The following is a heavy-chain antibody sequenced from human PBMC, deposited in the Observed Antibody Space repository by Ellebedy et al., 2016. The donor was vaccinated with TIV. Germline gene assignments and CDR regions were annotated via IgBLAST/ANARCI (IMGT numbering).Heavy chain of an antibody. CDR3: GKRDNRASKNPTQS. CDR2: ISASGGST. V-gene: IGHV3-23*01. Sequence: PGGSLRLSCAASGFTFSSYAMTWVRQAPGKGLEWVSHISASGGSTYYAESLMGRFTISRDNSKKTLYLQMNSLRAEDTAVYYCGKRDNRASKNPTQSWGPGTLVTVSS. J-gene: IGHJ4*02. D-gene: IGHD1-14*01. CDR1: GFTFSSYA.